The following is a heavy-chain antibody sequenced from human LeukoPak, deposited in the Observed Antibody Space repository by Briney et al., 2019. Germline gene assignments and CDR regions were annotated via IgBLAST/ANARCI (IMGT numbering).Heavy chain of an antibody. CDR2: IYPGDSDT. V-gene: IGHV5-51*01. J-gene: IGHJ5*02. CDR3: ARQRVRIAAGANWFDP. Sequence: GESLKISCKGSGYSFTSQLIGWVRQMPGKGLECIGIIYPGDSDTRYSPSFQGQVTISADKSISTAYLQWSSLKASDTAMYYCARQRVRIAAGANWFDPWGQGTLVTVSS. D-gene: IGHD6-13*01. CDR1: GYSFTSQL.